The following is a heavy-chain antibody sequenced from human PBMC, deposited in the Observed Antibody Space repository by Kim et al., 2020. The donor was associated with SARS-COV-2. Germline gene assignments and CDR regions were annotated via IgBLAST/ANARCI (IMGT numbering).Heavy chain of an antibody. CDR3: TTEPPQYVVVTAIDAFDI. CDR2: IKSKTDGGTT. CDR1: GFTFSNAW. J-gene: IGHJ3*02. Sequence: GGSLRLSCAASGFTFSNAWMSWVRQAPGKGLEWVGRIKSKTDGGTTDYAAPVKGRFTISRDDSKNTLYLQMNSLKTEDTAVYYCTTEPPQYVVVTAIDAFDIWGQGTMVTVSS. D-gene: IGHD2-21*02. V-gene: IGHV3-15*01.